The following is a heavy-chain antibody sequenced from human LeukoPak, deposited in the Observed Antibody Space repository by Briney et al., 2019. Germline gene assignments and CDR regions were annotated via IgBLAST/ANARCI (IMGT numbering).Heavy chain of an antibody. Sequence: ASVKVSCKASGYTFTSYGISWVRQAPGQGLEWMGWISAYNGNTNYARKLQGRVTMTTDTSTSTAYMELRSLRSDDTAVYYCARDFYSHDYGETNDAFDIWGQGTMVTVSS. CDR3: ARDFYSHDYGETNDAFDI. J-gene: IGHJ3*02. V-gene: IGHV1-18*01. D-gene: IGHD4-17*01. CDR1: GYTFTSYG. CDR2: ISAYNGNT.